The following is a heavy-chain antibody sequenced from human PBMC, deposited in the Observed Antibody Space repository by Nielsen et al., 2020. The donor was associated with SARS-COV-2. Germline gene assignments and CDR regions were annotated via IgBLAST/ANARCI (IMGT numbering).Heavy chain of an antibody. Sequence: GESLKISCAASGFRFSDYWMTWVRQGPGKGLEWVAHIKQDGSERHYVDSVRGRFTISRDNAQKSVDLHMNSLRVEDTAVYYCARDALVMPSTMRFWGQGTLVTVSS. CDR1: GFRFSDYW. J-gene: IGHJ4*02. D-gene: IGHD3-22*01. CDR2: IKQDGSER. CDR3: ARDALVMPSTMRF. V-gene: IGHV3-7*03.